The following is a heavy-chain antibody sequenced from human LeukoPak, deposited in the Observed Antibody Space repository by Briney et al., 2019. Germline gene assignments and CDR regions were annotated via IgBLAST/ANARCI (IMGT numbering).Heavy chain of an antibody. CDR1: GFTFSSYS. V-gene: IGHV3-23*01. CDR2: ISGSGYRT. J-gene: IGHJ4*02. CDR3: AKGGKRDHDYGDYNGY. D-gene: IGHD4-17*01. Sequence: GGSLRLSCAASGFTFSSYSISWVRQAPGKGLEWVSAISGSGYRTYYADSVKGRYTISIDNSKNTLYLQMNSLRAEDTAVYYCAKGGKRDHDYGDYNGYWGQGILVTVSS.